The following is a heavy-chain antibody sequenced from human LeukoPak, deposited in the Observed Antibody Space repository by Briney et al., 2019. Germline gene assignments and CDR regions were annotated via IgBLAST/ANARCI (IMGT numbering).Heavy chain of an antibody. V-gene: IGHV3-21*01. CDR3: ARVSGYAFDI. Sequence: GGSLRLSCAASGFTFSSYSMNWVRQAPGKGLEWVSSISSSSSYIYYADSVRGRFTISRDNAKNPLYLQMNSLRAEDTAVYYCARVSGYAFDIWGQGTMVTVSS. CDR2: ISSSSSYI. CDR1: GFTFSSYS. J-gene: IGHJ3*02.